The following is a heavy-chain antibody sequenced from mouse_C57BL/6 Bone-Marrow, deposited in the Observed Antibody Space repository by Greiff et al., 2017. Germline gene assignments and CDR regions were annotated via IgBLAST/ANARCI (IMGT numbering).Heavy chain of an antibody. V-gene: IGHV7-3*01. CDR2: IRNKANGYTT. D-gene: IGHD1-1*01. Sequence: EVNVVESGGGLVQPGGSLSLSCAASGFTFTDYYMSWVRQPPGKALEWLGFIRNKANGYTTEYSASVKGRFTISRDNSQSILYLQMNALRAEDSATYYCARYCGGSSPWYFDVWGTGTTVTVSS. CDR1: GFTFTDYY. J-gene: IGHJ1*03. CDR3: ARYCGGSSPWYFDV.